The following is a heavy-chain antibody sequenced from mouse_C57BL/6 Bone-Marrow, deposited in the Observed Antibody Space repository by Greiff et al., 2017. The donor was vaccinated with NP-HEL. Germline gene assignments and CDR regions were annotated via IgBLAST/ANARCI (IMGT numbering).Heavy chain of an antibody. CDR1: GYTFTGYW. Sequence: QVQLQQSGAELMKPGASVKLSCKATGYTFTGYWIEWVKQRPGHGLEWIGEILPGSGSTNYNEKFKGKATFTADTSSNTAYMQLSSLTTEDSAIYYCARSGICIYYYGSSLFDYWGQGTTLTVSS. CDR3: ARSGICIYYYGSSLFDY. V-gene: IGHV1-9*01. CDR2: ILPGSGST. J-gene: IGHJ2*01. D-gene: IGHD1-1*01.